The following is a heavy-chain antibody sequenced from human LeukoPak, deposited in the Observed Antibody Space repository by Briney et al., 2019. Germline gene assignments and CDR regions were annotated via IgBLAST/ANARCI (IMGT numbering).Heavy chain of an antibody. Sequence: PGGSLRLSCAASGFTFSSYGMSWVRQAPGKGLEWVSGISGSGDSTYYADSVRGRFTISRDKSRNTLYLQMNSLRAEDTAVYYCAGRYNGYITSLFDFWGQGTLVTVSS. D-gene: IGHD1/OR15-1a*01. V-gene: IGHV3-23*01. CDR2: ISGSGDST. CDR3: AGRYNGYITSLFDF. J-gene: IGHJ4*02. CDR1: GFTFSSYG.